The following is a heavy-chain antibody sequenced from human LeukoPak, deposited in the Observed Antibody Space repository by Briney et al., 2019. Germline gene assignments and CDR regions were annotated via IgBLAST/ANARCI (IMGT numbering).Heavy chain of an antibody. Sequence: PGGSLRLSCAASGFTFSSYGMHWVRQAPGKGLEWVAFIRYDGSNKYYADSVKGRFTISRDNSKNTLYLQMNSLRAEDTAVYYCAKIMVRGVIRPLDYFDYWGQGTLVTVSS. CDR3: AKIMVRGVIRPLDYFDY. D-gene: IGHD3-10*01. J-gene: IGHJ4*02. CDR1: GFTFSSYG. CDR2: IRYDGSNK. V-gene: IGHV3-30*02.